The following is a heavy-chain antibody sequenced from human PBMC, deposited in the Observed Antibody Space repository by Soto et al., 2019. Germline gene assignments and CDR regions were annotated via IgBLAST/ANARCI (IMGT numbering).Heavy chain of an antibody. CDR3: ATDRRSGWYVYYYYYMDG. V-gene: IGHV3-15*01. Sequence: EVQLVESGGGLVKPGGSLRLSCAASGFTFSNAWMSWVRQAPGKGLEWVGRIKSKTDGGTTDYAAPVKGRFTISRADSKHTLYLQKNSLKTEYTALYYRATDRRSGWYVYYYYYMDGWGKGTTVRVAS. D-gene: IGHD6-19*01. J-gene: IGHJ6*03. CDR2: IKSKTDGGTT. CDR1: GFTFSNAW.